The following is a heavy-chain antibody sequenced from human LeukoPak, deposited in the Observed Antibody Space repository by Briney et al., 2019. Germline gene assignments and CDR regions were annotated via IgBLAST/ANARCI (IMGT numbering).Heavy chain of an antibody. Sequence: PGGSLRLSCAASGFTFSTQGMHWVRQAPGKGLEWVTFIQNHGNDKRYADSVKGRFTVSRDNSKNTLYLQINSLRAEDTAMYYCARESGTSRGGELLRDWGQGTLVTVSS. J-gene: IGHJ4*02. CDR1: GFTFSTQG. V-gene: IGHV3-30*02. CDR3: ARESGTSRGGELLRD. D-gene: IGHD3-10*01. CDR2: IQNHGNDK.